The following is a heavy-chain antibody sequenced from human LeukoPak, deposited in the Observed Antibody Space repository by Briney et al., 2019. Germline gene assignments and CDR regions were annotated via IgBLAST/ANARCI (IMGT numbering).Heavy chain of an antibody. V-gene: IGHV3-20*04. CDR3: ARDPSFGELSSYFDY. CDR1: GFTFDDYG. CDR2: INWNGGST. D-gene: IGHD3-10*01. J-gene: IGHJ4*02. Sequence: PGGSLRLSCAASGFTFDDYGMSWVRQAPGKGLEWVSGINWNGGSTGYADSVKGRFTISRDNAKNSLYLQMNSLRAEDTAVYYCARDPSFGELSSYFDYWGQGTLVTVSS.